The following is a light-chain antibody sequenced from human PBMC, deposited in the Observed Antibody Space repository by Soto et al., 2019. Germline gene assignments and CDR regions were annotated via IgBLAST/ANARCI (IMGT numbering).Light chain of an antibody. CDR3: KKYGTSIT. V-gene: IGKV3-20*01. CDR2: DAS. CDR1: QIVITRY. Sequence: DIVLTQSPGTLSLSPGERATLSCRASQIVITRYLAWYQQKPPQAPSLLIFDASTRATGIPDRFSGSGSGTDFNRTINSLDPADFSWYYCKKYGTSITVGGGTKVELK. J-gene: IGKJ4*01.